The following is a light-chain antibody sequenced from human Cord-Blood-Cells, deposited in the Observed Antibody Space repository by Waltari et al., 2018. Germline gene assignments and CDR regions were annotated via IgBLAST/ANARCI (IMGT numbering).Light chain of an antibody. Sequence: DIVMTQSPDSLAVYLGERATINCKSSQSVLYSSNNKNYLAWYQQKPGQPPKLLIYLASTREAGVPDRFSGSGSGTDFSLTISSLQAEDVAVYYCQQYDSTPLTFGGGTKVEIK. CDR1: QSVLYSSNNKNY. V-gene: IGKV4-1*01. CDR3: QQYDSTPLT. J-gene: IGKJ4*01. CDR2: LAS.